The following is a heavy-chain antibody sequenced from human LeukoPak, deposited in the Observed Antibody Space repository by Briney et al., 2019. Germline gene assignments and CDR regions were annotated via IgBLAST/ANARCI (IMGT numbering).Heavy chain of an antibody. CDR1: GFTFSSYW. V-gene: IGHV3-7*05. CDR2: IKQDGSEK. D-gene: IGHD3-3*01. J-gene: IGHJ4*02. CDR3: ARDNGYYDFWSGYDRYFDY. Sequence: GGSLILSCAASGFTFSSYWMSWVRQAPGKGLEWVANIKQDGSEKYYVDSVKGRFTISRDNAKNSLYLQMNSLRAEDTAVYYCARDNGYYDFWSGYDRYFDYWGQGTLVTVSS.